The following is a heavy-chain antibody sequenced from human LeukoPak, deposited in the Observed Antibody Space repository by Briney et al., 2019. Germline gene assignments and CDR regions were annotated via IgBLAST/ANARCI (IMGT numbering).Heavy chain of an antibody. V-gene: IGHV3-21*01. CDR1: GFSFSDYS. CDR2: ITISSSII. CDR3: ARDLSDDYSLDY. J-gene: IGHJ4*02. D-gene: IGHD3-16*01. Sequence: GGSLRLSCAASGFSFSDYSMNWVRQAPGKGLEWVSSITISSSIIYYADSVKGRFTISRDNAKNSLFLQMNSLRAEDTAVYLCARDLSDDYSLDYWGQGTLVSVSS.